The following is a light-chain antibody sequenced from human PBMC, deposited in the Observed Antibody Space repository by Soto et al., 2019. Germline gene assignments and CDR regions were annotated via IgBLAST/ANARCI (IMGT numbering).Light chain of an antibody. CDR3: SSYTSSSTFYV. CDR1: SRDVGGYNY. Sequence: QSVLTQPASVSGSPGQSITISCTGTSRDVGGYNYVSSYQQHPGKAPKLMIYEVSNRPSGVSNRFSGSKSGNTASLTISGLQAEDEADYYCSSYTSSSTFYVFGTGTKVTVL. J-gene: IGLJ1*01. CDR2: EVS. V-gene: IGLV2-14*01.